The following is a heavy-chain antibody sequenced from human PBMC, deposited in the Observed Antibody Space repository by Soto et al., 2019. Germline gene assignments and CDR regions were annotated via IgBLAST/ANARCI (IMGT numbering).Heavy chain of an antibody. CDR1: GGYFSGYY. Sequence: QVQLQQWGAGLLKPSETLSLTCAVYGGYFSGYYWSWIRQPPGKGLEWIGEINHTGSTNYNPSLKSRVTISVDTSKNQFSLTLSSVTAADTAVYYCARGLRVRRSSGYYSTYDASDIWGQGTMVTVSS. CDR3: ARGLRVRRSSGYYSTYDASDI. CDR2: INHTGST. D-gene: IGHD3-22*01. V-gene: IGHV4-34*01. J-gene: IGHJ3*02.